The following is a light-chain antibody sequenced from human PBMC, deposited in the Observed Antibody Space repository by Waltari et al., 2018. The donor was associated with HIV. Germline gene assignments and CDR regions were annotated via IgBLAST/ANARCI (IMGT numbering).Light chain of an antibody. J-gene: IGLJ3*02. CDR3: SSYAGDYNLV. CDR1: SSDVGGYNY. Sequence: QSALTQPPSASGSPGQSVTISCSGTSSDVGGYNYVSWYQRHPGKAPKLLIYEVMKRPAGVPDRFFGSKSGNTASLTVSGLQAEDEADYFCSSYAGDYNLVFGGGTKLTVL. V-gene: IGLV2-8*01. CDR2: EVM.